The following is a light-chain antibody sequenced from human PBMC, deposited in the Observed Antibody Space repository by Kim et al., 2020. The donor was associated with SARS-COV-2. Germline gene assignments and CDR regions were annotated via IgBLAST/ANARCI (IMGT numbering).Light chain of an antibody. J-gene: IGLJ2*01. CDR3: QSYDNNLRGSV. Sequence: QSVTIICTRRSSNIGADYDVQWYQQVPRTVPKVLIYGDNKRPSGVPDRISGSKSGTSASLVITGLQAEDEGDYYCQSYDNNLRGSVFGGGTQLTVL. CDR2: GDN. V-gene: IGLV1-40*01. CDR1: SSNIGADYD.